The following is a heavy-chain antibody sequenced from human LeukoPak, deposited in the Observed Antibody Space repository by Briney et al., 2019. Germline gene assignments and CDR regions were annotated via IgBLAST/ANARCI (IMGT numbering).Heavy chain of an antibody. Sequence: GGSLRLSCVVSGFIVNSDYMNWVRQAPGKGPEWVSVIYSDGSTYYLDSVRGRFTISTDNSRNTLYLQMNSLRVKDTAMYYCAKGARLTAIGSGYFDSWGQGVLVTVSS. V-gene: IGHV3-53*01. CDR3: AKGARLTAIGSGYFDS. CDR2: IYSDGST. CDR1: GFIVNSDY. D-gene: IGHD2-2*03. J-gene: IGHJ4*02.